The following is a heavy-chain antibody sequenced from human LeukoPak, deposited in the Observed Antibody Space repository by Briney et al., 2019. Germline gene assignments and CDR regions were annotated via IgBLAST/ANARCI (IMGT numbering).Heavy chain of an antibody. CDR3: ARDDYGDKFFDY. CDR1: GFTFSSYS. V-gene: IGHV3-21*01. J-gene: IGHJ4*02. Sequence: GGSLRLSCAASGFTFSSYSMNWVRQAPGKGLEWVSSISSSSSYIYYADSVKGRFTISRDNAKNSLYLQMNSLRAGDTAVYYCARDDYGDKFFDYWGQGTLVTVST. CDR2: ISSSSSYI. D-gene: IGHD4-17*01.